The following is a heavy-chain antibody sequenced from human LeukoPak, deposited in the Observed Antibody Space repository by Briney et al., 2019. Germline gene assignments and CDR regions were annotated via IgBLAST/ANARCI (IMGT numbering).Heavy chain of an antibody. V-gene: IGHV3-30*18. Sequence: PGRSLRLSCAPSGFTFSSYGMHWVRQAPRKGLEWVAVISYDGSYKYYAHSVKGRFTISRDNSKNTLYLQMNSLRAEDTAVYYCAKVGDYGDYALDYWGQGTLVTVSS. CDR1: GFTFSSYG. J-gene: IGHJ4*02. CDR2: ISYDGSYK. D-gene: IGHD4-17*01. CDR3: AKVGDYGDYALDY.